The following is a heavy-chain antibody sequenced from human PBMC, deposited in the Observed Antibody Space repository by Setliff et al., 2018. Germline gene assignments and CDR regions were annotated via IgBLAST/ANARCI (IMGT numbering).Heavy chain of an antibody. CDR2: ISTYTGNT. Sequence: GASVKVSCKASGYTFTSSGITWVRQAPGQGLEWMGWISTYTGNTNYAQKLQGRVTMTTDTSTNTAYMELRSLTSDDTAIYYCSRLVRYCTRTSCQRLSGDDYWGQGALVTV. J-gene: IGHJ4*02. D-gene: IGHD2-2*01. CDR3: SRLVRYCTRTSCQRLSGDDY. CDR1: GYTFTSSG. V-gene: IGHV1-18*01.